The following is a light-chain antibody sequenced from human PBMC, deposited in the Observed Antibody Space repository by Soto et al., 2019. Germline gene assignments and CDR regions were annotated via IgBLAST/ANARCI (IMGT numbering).Light chain of an antibody. V-gene: IGLV2-14*01. CDR2: EVS. Sequence: QSALTQPASVSGSPGQSITISCTGTSSDVGGYNYVSWYQQHPGKAPKLMIYEVSNRPSGVSNRFSGSKSCNTASLTISGLQAEDEADYYCSSYTSSITYVFGTGTKVTVL. CDR1: SSDVGGYNY. J-gene: IGLJ1*01. CDR3: SSYTSSITYV.